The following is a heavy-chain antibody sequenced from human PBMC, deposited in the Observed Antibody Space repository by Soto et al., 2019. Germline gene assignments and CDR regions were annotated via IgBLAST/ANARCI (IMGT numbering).Heavy chain of an antibody. CDR3: AARPSLPIYDFWSGPDAFDI. Sequence: QMQLVQSGPEVKKPGTSVKVSCKASGFTFTSSAVQWVRQARGQRLEWIGWIVVGSGNTNYAQKFQERVTITRDMSTSTAYMELSSLRSEDTAVYYCAARPSLPIYDFWSGPDAFDIWGQGTMVTVSS. J-gene: IGHJ3*02. CDR2: IVVGSGNT. CDR1: GFTFTSSA. V-gene: IGHV1-58*01. D-gene: IGHD3-3*01.